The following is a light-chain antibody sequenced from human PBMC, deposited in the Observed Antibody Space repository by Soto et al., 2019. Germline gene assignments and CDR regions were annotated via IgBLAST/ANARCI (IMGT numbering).Light chain of an antibody. Sequence: DIQLTQSPSFQSASVGDRVTITCRASQGISSYLAWYQQKPGKAPKLLIYAASTLQSGVPSRFSGSGSGTEFTLTISSLQPEDFATYYCQQLNSYPPALTLGGGTKVDIK. CDR3: QQLNSYPPALT. J-gene: IGKJ4*01. CDR2: AAS. CDR1: QGISSY. V-gene: IGKV1-9*01.